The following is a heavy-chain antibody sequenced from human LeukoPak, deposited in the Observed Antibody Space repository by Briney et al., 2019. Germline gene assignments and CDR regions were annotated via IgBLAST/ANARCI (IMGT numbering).Heavy chain of an antibody. CDR1: GGSISSGGYS. Sequence: SETLSLTCAVSGGSISSGGYSWSWIRQPPGKGLEWIGYIYHSGSTYYNPSLKSRVTISVDRSKNQFSLKLSSVTAADTAVYYCARGGDGDSDFDYWGQGTLVTVSS. CDR3: ARGGDGDSDFDY. V-gene: IGHV4-30-2*01. CDR2: IYHSGST. J-gene: IGHJ4*02. D-gene: IGHD4-17*01.